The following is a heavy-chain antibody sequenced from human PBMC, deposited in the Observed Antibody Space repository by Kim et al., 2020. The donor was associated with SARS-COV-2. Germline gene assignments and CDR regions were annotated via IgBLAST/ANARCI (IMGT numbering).Heavy chain of an antibody. Sequence: GGSLRLSCTASGFTFSRFTMSWIRQAPGGGLEWVSTVSSGGERTFDADSVKGRFTISRDNAKNTLFLQMNSLRAEDTAVYYCSKEVTDGASLYLYFDLWG. V-gene: IGHV3-23*01. CDR3: SKEVTDGASLYLYFDL. CDR1: GFTFSRFT. D-gene: IGHD2-21*01. J-gene: IGHJ2*01. CDR2: VSSGGERT.